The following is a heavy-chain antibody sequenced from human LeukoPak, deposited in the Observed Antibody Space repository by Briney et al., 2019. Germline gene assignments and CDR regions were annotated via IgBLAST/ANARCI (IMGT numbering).Heavy chain of an antibody. V-gene: IGHV3-30*18. D-gene: IGHD5-18*01. CDR3: AKAYNSYTHGWVGLDY. CDR1: GFTFSTYG. J-gene: IGHJ4*02. CDR2: MSFDASNK. Sequence: PGRSLRLSCAASGFTFSTYGMHWVRQAPGKGLECVAVMSFDASNKYYVDSVKGRFTISRDNSKNTLYLQMNSLRAEDTAVYYCAKAYNSYTHGWVGLDYWGQGTLVTVSS.